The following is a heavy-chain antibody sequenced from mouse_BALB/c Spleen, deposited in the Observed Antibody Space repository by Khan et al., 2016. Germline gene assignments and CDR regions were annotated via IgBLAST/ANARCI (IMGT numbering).Heavy chain of an antibody. J-gene: IGHJ2*01. D-gene: IGHD2-3*01. CDR3: AVYDGYYGLFDY. CDR2: ISYDGSN. Sequence: EVQLQESGPGLVKPSQSLSLTCSVTGYSITSGYYWNWIRQFPGNKLEWMGYISYDGSNNYNQSLKNRFSITRDTSKNQFFLKLNSVTTEDTATYYCAVYDGYYGLFDYWGQGTPLTVSA. V-gene: IGHV3-6*02. CDR1: GYSITSGYY.